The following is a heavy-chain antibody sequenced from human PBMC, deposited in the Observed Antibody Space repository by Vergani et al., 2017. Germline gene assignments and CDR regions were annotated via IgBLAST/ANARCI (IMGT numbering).Heavy chain of an antibody. CDR1: GGSISSSNW. V-gene: IGHV4-4*02. J-gene: IGHJ6*02. D-gene: IGHD4-17*01. Sequence: QVQLQESGPGLVKPSGTLSLTCAVSGGSISSSNWWSWVRQPPGKGLEWIGEIYHSGSTNYNPSLKSRVTIAVDKSKNQFTLKLGSVTAADPAVSSCSRSGPPAGDYGSYYYGMDVWGQGTTVTVSS. CDR3: SRSGPPAGDYGSYYYGMDV. CDR2: IYHSGST.